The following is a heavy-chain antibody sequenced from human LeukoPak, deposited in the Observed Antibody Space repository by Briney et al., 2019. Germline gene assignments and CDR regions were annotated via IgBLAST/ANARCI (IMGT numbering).Heavy chain of an antibody. CDR3: ARDLWWGADCYGTFDI. Sequence: PGGSLRLSCAASGFIFSNYGMHWVRQAPGKGLEWVALTWYDESNKYYADSVKGRFTISRDNSKNTLYLQMNSLRAEDTAVYYCARDLWWGADCYGTFDIWGQGTMVSVSS. D-gene: IGHD2-21*02. CDR2: TWYDESNK. V-gene: IGHV3-33*01. J-gene: IGHJ3*02. CDR1: GFIFSNYG.